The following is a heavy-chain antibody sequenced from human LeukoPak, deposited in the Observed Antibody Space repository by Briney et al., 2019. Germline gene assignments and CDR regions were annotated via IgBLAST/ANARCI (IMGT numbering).Heavy chain of an antibody. Sequence: GGSLRLSCPASGFTFSSYAMSWVRQAPGKGLEWVSVISGSGGNTYYADSVKGRFTISRDNSKNTLYVQMNSLRAEDTAVYYCAKVVVAASYYYYGMDVWGQGTTVTVSS. V-gene: IGHV3-23*01. J-gene: IGHJ6*02. CDR1: GFTFSSYA. CDR2: ISGSGGNT. CDR3: AKVVVAASYYYYGMDV. D-gene: IGHD2-15*01.